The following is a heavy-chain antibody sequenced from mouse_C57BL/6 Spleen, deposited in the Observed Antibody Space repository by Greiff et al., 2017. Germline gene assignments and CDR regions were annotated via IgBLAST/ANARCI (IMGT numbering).Heavy chain of an antibody. J-gene: IGHJ2*01. V-gene: IGHV1-59*01. CDR1: GYTFTSYW. Sequence: VQLQQSGAELVRPGTSVKLSCKASGYTFTSYWMHWVKQRPGQGLEWIGVIDPSDSYTNYNQKFKGKATLTVDTSSSTAYMQLSSLTSEDSAVYYCERGFFDYWGQGTTLTVSS. CDR2: IDPSDSYT. CDR3: ERGFFDY.